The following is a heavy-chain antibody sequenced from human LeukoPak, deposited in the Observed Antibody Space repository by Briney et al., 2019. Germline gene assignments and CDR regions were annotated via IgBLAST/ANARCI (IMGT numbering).Heavy chain of an antibody. J-gene: IGHJ4*02. V-gene: IGHV4-61*02. D-gene: IGHD4-17*01. CDR3: AREREGPYGYLDY. Sequence: SETLSLTCTVSGGSISSASYYWSWIRQPAGKGLEWIGRIYISGSTNYNPSLKSRVTISVDTSKNQFSLRLSSVTAADTAVYYCAREREGPYGYLDYWGQGTLVTVSS. CDR1: GGSISSASYY. CDR2: IYISGST.